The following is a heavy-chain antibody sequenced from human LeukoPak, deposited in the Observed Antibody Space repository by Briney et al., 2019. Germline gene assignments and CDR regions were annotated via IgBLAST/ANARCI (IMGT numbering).Heavy chain of an antibody. J-gene: IGHJ4*02. V-gene: IGHV4-39*01. D-gene: IGHD2-21*01. CDR3: ARHCGGDCYR. Sequence: SETLSLTCTVSGGSISSYYWGWIRQPPGKGLEWIGSIYYSGSTYYNPSLKSRVTISVDTSKNQFSLKLSSVTAADTAVYYCARHCGGDCYRWGQGTLVTVSS. CDR2: IYYSGST. CDR1: GGSISSYY.